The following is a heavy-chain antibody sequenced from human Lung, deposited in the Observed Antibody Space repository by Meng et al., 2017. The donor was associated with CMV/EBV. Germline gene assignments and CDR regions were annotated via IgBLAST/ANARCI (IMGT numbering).Heavy chain of an antibody. CDR3: ARVGAYCGGDCYHPR. CDR1: GGSPSSRNW. CDR2: IYHSGST. V-gene: IGHV4-4*02. J-gene: IGHJ4*02. Sequence: GQLQGSGPFLVKPSWSRSLTLAVSGGSPSSRNWWSWVRQPPGKGLEWIGEIYHSGSTNYNPSLKSRVTISVDESKNQFSLRLSSVTAADTAVYYCARVGAYCGGDCYHPRWGQGTLVTVSS. D-gene: IGHD2-21*02.